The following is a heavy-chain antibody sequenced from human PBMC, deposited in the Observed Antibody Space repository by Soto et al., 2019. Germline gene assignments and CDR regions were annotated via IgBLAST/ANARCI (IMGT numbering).Heavy chain of an antibody. CDR2: IKPNSGGT. J-gene: IGHJ6*02. Sequence: ASVKVSCKASGYTFTDYYFHWVRQAPGQGLEWMGWIKPNSGGTNYAQKFQGRVTMTRDTSINTAYMEMSRLTSDDTAVYFCSRDRNPTTSYYHYGMDVWGQGTTVTVSS. CDR1: GYTFTDYY. CDR3: SRDRNPTTSYYHYGMDV. V-gene: IGHV1-2*02.